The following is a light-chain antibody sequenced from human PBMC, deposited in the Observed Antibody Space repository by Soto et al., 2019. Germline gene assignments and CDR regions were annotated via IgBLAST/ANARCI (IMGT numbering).Light chain of an antibody. CDR1: RSVGRS. CDR2: DAS. CDR3: QQRTYWHLT. V-gene: IGKV3-11*01. J-gene: IGKJ4*01. Sequence: ETVLTQSPATLSLSPGERATLSCRASRSVGRSLAWYQQKPGQAPRLLIYDASNRATGIPARFSGSGSGTDFTLTISSLEPEDFAIYYCQQRTYWHLTFGGGTTVEIK.